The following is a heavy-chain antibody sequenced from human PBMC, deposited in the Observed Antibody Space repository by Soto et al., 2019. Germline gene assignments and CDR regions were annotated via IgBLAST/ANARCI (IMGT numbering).Heavy chain of an antibody. D-gene: IGHD3-16*02. CDR3: ARLYGLDAFDI. CDR1: VGSISSYY. J-gene: IGHJ3*02. CDR2: IYYSGST. V-gene: IGHV4-59*08. Sequence: PSETLSLTCTVSVGSISSYYWSWIRQPPGKGLEWIGYIYYSGSTNYNPSLKSRVTISVDTSKNQFSLKLSSVTAADTAVYYCARLYGLDAFDIWGQGTMVTVSS.